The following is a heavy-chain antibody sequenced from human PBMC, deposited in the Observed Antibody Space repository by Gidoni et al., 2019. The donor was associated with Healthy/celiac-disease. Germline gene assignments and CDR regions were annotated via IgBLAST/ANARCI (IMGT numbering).Heavy chain of an antibody. V-gene: IGHV4-34*01. CDR1: GGSLSGYY. CDR3: ARAPEYYDFWSGNFDY. Sequence: QVQLQQWGAGLLKPSETRSLTGAVYGGSLSGYYWSWIRQPPGKGREWIGEVNHSGSTNYNPSLKSRVTISVDTSKNQFSLKLSSVTAADTAVYYCARAPEYYDFWSGNFDYWGQGTLVTVSS. J-gene: IGHJ4*02. D-gene: IGHD3-3*01. CDR2: VNHSGST.